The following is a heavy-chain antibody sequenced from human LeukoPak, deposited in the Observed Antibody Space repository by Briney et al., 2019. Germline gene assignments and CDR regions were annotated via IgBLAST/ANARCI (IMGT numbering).Heavy chain of an antibody. D-gene: IGHD1-26*01. CDR2: INPNSGGT. J-gene: IGHJ4*02. CDR3: ARVSVVGAHFDY. V-gene: IGHV1-2*02. CDR1: GYTFTGYY. Sequence: GASVKVSCRASGYTFTGYYMHWVRQAPGQGLEWMGWINPNSGGTNYAQKFQGRVTMTRDTSISTAYMELSRLRSDDTAVYYCARVSVVGAHFDYWGQGTLVTVSS.